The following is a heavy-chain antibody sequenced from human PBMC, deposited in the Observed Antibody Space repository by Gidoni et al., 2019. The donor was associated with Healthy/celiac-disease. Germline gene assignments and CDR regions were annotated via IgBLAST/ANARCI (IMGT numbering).Heavy chain of an antibody. CDR1: GYTFTGYY. J-gene: IGHJ4*02. Sequence: QVQLVQSGAEVKKPGASVQVSCKASGYTFTGYYMHWVRQAPGQGLEWMGRINPNSGGTNYAQKFQGRVTMTRDTSISTAYMELSRLRSDDTAVYYCARQLNKVKVAGVDYWGQGTLVTVSS. V-gene: IGHV1-2*06. CDR3: ARQLNKVKVAGVDY. CDR2: INPNSGGT. D-gene: IGHD6-19*01.